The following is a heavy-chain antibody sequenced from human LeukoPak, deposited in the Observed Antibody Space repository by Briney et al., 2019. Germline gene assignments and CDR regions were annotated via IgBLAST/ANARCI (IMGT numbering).Heavy chain of an antibody. Sequence: PGGSLRLSCAASGFIFNTNSMNWVRQAPGKGLEWISYISGSSSTIFYADSVKGRFTISRDNAKNSLYLQMNSLTDEDTAMYYCVREVGFSSGQPRFEQWGQGTLVTVSS. J-gene: IGHJ4*02. CDR3: VREVGFSSGQPRFEQ. CDR1: GFIFNTNS. D-gene: IGHD1-1*01. CDR2: ISGSSSTI. V-gene: IGHV3-48*02.